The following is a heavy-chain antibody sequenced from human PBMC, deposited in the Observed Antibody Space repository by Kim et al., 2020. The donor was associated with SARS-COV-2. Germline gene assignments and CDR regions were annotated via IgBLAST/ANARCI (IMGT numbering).Heavy chain of an antibody. CDR3: AREVAAAGTGEGDDY. J-gene: IGHJ4*02. D-gene: IGHD6-13*01. V-gene: IGHV3-33*01. CDR1: GFTFSSYG. CDR2: IWYDGSNK. Sequence: GGSLRLSCAASGFTFSSYGMHWVRQAPGKGLEWVAVIWYDGSNKYYADSVKGRFTISRDNSKNTLYLQMNSLRAEDTAVYYCAREVAAAGTGEGDDYWGQGTLVTVSS.